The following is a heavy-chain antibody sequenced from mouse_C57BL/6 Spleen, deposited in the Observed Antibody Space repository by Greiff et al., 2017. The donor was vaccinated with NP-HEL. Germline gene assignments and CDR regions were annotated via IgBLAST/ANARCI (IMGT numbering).Heavy chain of an antibody. Sequence: VQLQQSGPELVKPGASVKISCKASGYAFSSSWMNWVKQRPGKGLEWIGRIYPGDGDTNYNGKFKGKATLTADKSSSTAYMQLSSLTSEDSAVYFCARSRGDYGYDDWYFDVWGTGTTVTVSS. CDR3: ARSRGDYGYDDWYFDV. D-gene: IGHD2-2*01. J-gene: IGHJ1*03. CDR1: GYAFSSSW. CDR2: IYPGDGDT. V-gene: IGHV1-82*01.